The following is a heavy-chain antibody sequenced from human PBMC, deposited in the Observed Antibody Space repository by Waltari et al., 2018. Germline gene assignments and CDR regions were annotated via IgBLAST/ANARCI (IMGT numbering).Heavy chain of an antibody. Sequence: EVQLVESGGGLVKPGGSLRLSCAASGFTFSSYSMNWVRQAPGEGLEGVSSISSSSSYIYYADSVKGRFTISRDNAKNSLYLQMNSLRAEDTAVYYCARDVYYYGSGSSPWGQGTLVTVSS. CDR2: ISSSSSYI. J-gene: IGHJ5*02. CDR1: GFTFSSYS. D-gene: IGHD3-10*01. CDR3: ARDVYYYGSGSSP. V-gene: IGHV3-21*01.